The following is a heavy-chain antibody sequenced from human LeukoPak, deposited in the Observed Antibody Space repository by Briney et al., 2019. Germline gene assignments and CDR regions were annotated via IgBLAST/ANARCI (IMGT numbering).Heavy chain of an antibody. V-gene: IGHV4-4*07. D-gene: IGHD3-10*01. CDR3: ARSGTYQYSSTSDY. Sequence: SETLSLTCTVSGGSISSYYWSWIRQPAGKGLEWIGRIYTSGSTNYNPSLKSRVTISLDTSKNQFSLKVTSVTAADTAVYYCARSGTYQYSSTSDYWGQGTLVTVSS. CDR2: IYTSGST. CDR1: GGSISSYY. J-gene: IGHJ4*02.